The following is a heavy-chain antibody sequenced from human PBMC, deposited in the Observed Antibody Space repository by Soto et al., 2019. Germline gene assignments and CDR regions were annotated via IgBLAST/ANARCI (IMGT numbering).Heavy chain of an antibody. Sequence: ASVKVSCKASGYTFTSYGISWVRQAPGKGLEWMGWISAYKGNTNDAQKLQGRVTMTTYTSTSTAYMELRSLRSDDTAVYYCVRVGPFLKTYYYVTSYYYYGMDVWGQGTTVTVSS. V-gene: IGHV1-18*01. CDR2: ISAYKGNT. J-gene: IGHJ6*02. CDR3: VRVGPFLKTYYYVTSYYYYGMDV. CDR1: GYTFTSYG. D-gene: IGHD3-10*02.